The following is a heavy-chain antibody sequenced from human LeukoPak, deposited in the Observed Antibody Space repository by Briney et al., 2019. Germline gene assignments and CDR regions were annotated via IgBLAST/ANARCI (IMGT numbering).Heavy chain of an antibody. D-gene: IGHD6-19*01. V-gene: IGHV1-69*05. J-gene: IGHJ4*02. CDR3: ARETDSSGWYGDYFDY. Sequence: GSSVKVSCKASGGTFSSYAISWVRQAPGQGLEWIGGIIPIFGTANYAQKFQGRVTITTDESTSTAYMELSSLRSEDTAVYYCARETDSSGWYGDYFDYWGQGTLVTVSS. CDR1: GGTFSSYA. CDR2: IIPIFGTA.